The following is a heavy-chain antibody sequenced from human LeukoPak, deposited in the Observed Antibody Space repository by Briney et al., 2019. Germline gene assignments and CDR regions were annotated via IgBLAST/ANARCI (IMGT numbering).Heavy chain of an antibody. CDR3: ARDASRYYDAGDY. CDR1: GGSISSGSYY. V-gene: IGHV4-61*02. CDR2: IYTSGST. J-gene: IGHJ4*02. Sequence: PSETLSLTCTVSGGSISSGSYYWSWIRQPAGKGLEWIGRIYTSGSTNYNPSLKSRVTISVDTSKNQFSLKLSSVTAADTAVYYCARDASRYYDAGDYWGQGTLVTVSS. D-gene: IGHD3-22*01.